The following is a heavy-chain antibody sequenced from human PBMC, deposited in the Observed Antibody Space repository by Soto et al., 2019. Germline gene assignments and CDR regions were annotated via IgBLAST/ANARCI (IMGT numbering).Heavy chain of an antibody. V-gene: IGHV3-23*01. Sequence: PGGSLRLSCAASGFTFSSYAMSWVRQAPGKGLEWVSAISGSGGSTYYADSVKGRFTISRDNSKNTLYLQMNSLRAEDTAVYYCAKVNGSGYSSGGSYYFVFDYWGQGTRVTVS. CDR3: AKVNGSGYSSGGSYYFVFDY. J-gene: IGHJ4*02. D-gene: IGHD2-15*01. CDR1: GFTFSSYA. CDR2: ISGSGGST.